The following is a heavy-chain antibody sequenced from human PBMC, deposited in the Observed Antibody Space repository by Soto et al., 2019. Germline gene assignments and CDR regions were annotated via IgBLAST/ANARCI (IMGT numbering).Heavy chain of an antibody. D-gene: IGHD4-17*01. J-gene: IGHJ4*02. CDR2: INPSGDIT. Sequence: EEQLLESGGGLVQPGGSLRLSCAASGLTFSRYAMSWVRQAPGKGLEWVSIINPSGDITYYGDSVKGRFTISRDNSKNALSLPMNSLRAEDTAVYYCAKSLRPSALTTYYFDSRGQGTLVTVSS. V-gene: IGHV3-23*01. CDR3: AKSLRPSALTTYYFDS. CDR1: GLTFSRYA.